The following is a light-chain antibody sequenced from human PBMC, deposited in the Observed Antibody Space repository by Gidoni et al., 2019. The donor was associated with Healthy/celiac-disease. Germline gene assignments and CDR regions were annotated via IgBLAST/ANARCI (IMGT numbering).Light chain of an antibody. CDR2: DAS. V-gene: IGKV3-11*01. Sequence: EIVFTQSPATLSLSPGERATLSCRASQSVSSYLAWYQQKPGQAPRLLIYDASNRATGIPARCSGSGSGTDFTLTISSLEPEDFAVYYCQQRSNWPPRYTFGQGTKLEIK. CDR1: QSVSSY. J-gene: IGKJ2*01. CDR3: QQRSNWPPRYT.